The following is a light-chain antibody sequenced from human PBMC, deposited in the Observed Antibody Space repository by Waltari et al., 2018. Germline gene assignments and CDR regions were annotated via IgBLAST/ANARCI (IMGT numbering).Light chain of an antibody. V-gene: IGKV3-15*01. Sequence: EIVMTQSQANLSVSPGERATLSCWASQSVNSNLAWYQHKPGQAPRLLIYGASTRATGIPSSFSGSGSRTEFTLTISSLQSEDFAVDFGQQDDNWPEYSFGQGTTLEI. CDR1: QSVNSN. CDR3: QQDDNWPEYS. CDR2: GAS. J-gene: IGKJ2*01.